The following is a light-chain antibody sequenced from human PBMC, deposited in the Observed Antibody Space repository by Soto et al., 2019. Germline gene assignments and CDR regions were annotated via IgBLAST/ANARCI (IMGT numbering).Light chain of an antibody. CDR1: QSVSSN. V-gene: IGKV3-20*01. CDR3: QQYGSSPLVT. Sequence: EIVLTQSPATLSVSAGERDTLSCRSSQSVSSNLAWYQQKPGQAPRLLIYGASTRATGIPARFSGSGSGTDFTLTISRLEPEDFAVYYCQQYGSSPLVTFGQGTRLEIK. J-gene: IGKJ5*01. CDR2: GAS.